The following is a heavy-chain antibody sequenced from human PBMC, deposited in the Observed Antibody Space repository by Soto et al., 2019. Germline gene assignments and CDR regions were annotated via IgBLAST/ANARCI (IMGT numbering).Heavy chain of an antibody. J-gene: IGHJ3*02. CDR3: ARANDYCDYGPLGTFDI. CDR1: GGTFSSYA. CDR2: IIPIFGTA. Sequence: QVQLVQSGAEVKKPGSSVKVSCKASGGTFSSYAISWVRQAPGQGLEWMGGIIPIFGTANYAQKFQGRVTITADESTSTAYRELSSLRSDDTAVYYCARANDYCDYGPLGTFDIWGQGTMVTVSS. V-gene: IGHV1-69*12. D-gene: IGHD4-17*01.